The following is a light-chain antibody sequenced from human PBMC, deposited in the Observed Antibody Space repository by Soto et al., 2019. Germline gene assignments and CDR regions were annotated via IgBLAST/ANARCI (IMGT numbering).Light chain of an antibody. V-gene: IGKV3-20*01. J-gene: IGKJ1*01. CDR1: QSVSSSY. Sequence: EIVLTQSPGTLSLSPGERATLSCRASQSVSSSYLAWYQQKPGQAPRLLIYGASSRATGIPDRFSGSGSGTDFTLTISRLEAEEFAVYYCQQYGSSPSWTFGQGTKVEIK. CDR3: QQYGSSPSWT. CDR2: GAS.